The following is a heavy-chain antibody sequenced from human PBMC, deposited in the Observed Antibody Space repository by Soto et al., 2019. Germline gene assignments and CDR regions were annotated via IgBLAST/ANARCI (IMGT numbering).Heavy chain of an antibody. CDR1: GDSITSYF. CDR2: IYYTGCA. J-gene: IGHJ4*01. D-gene: IGHD3-16*01. V-gene: IGHV4-59*01. CDR3: ARDPAGDYGF. Sequence: SETLSLTCTASGDSITSYFWSWIRRPPGKGLEWIGYIYYTGCAIYNPSLRSRVAMSVDTSKSQISLKLNSVTAADTAIYYCARDPAGDYGFWGRGILVTVSS.